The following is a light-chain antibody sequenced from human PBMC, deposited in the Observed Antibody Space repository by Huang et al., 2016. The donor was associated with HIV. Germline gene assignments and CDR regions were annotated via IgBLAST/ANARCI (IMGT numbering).Light chain of an antibody. CDR1: HDIRNY. V-gene: IGKV1-33*01. Sequence: IQMTQSLASLSAFVGDRVTIPCQANHDIRNYLYWYQQTPGKAPTPLISDASTLQSGVPSRFSGNGSGTDFTLTISSLQSEDIATYYCQQYDNLYTFGQGTKVEIK. CDR3: QQYDNLYT. J-gene: IGKJ2*01. CDR2: DAS.